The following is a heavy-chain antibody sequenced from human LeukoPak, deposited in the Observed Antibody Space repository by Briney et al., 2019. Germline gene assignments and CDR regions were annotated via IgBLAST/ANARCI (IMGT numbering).Heavy chain of an antibody. J-gene: IGHJ4*02. D-gene: IGHD1-1*01. CDR1: GFTFSSYW. CDR3: ARDKLEAAVTGTSFDC. V-gene: IGHV3-7*03. Sequence: GGSLRLSCAVSGFTFSSYWMSWVRQAPWKGLEWVANIKHDGGEQYYVDSVKGRFTISRDNAKNSLYLQMDSLRAEDTAVYYCARDKLEAAVTGTSFDCWGQGTLVTVSS. CDR2: IKHDGGEQ.